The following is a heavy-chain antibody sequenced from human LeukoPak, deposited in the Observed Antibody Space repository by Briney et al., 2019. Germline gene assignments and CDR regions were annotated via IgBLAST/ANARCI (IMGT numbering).Heavy chain of an antibody. CDR1: GGSISSYY. Sequence: PSETLSLTCTVSGGSISSYYWSWIRQPPGKGLEWIGYIYYSGSTNYNPSPKSRVTISVDTSKNQFSLKLSSVTAADTAVYYCARVLPNASSSWYLRKFYYYYGMDVWGQGTTVTVSS. V-gene: IGHV4-59*01. J-gene: IGHJ6*02. CDR2: IYYSGST. D-gene: IGHD6-13*01. CDR3: ARVLPNASSSWYLRKFYYYYGMDV.